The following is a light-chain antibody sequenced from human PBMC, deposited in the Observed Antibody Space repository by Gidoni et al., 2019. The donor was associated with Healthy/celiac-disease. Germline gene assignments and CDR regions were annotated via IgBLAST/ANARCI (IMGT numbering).Light chain of an antibody. CDR2: DAS. CDR1: QGISSA. CDR3: QQFNNYPCS. J-gene: IGKJ2*04. Sequence: ALQLTQSPSSLSASVGDRVTITCRASQGISSALAWYQQKPGKAPKLLIYDASSLESGVPSRFSGSGSGTDFTLTISSLQPEDFATYYCQQFNNYPCSFXXXTKLEIK. V-gene: IGKV1D-13*01.